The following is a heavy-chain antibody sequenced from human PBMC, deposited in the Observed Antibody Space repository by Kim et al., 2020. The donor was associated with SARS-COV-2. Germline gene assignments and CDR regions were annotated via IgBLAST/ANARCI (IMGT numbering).Heavy chain of an antibody. CDR2: IIPILGIA. D-gene: IGHD3-10*01. CDR1: GGTFSSYA. J-gene: IGHJ6*02. Sequence: SVKVSCKASGGTFSSYAISWVRQAPGQGLEWMGRIIPILGIANYAQKFQGRVTITADKSTSTAYMELSSLRSEDTAVYYCARASVRGVRGYYYGMDVWG. CDR3: ARASVRGVRGYYYGMDV. V-gene: IGHV1-69*04.